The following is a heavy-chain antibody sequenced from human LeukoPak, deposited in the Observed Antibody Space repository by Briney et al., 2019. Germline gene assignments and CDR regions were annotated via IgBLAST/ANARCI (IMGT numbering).Heavy chain of an antibody. J-gene: IGHJ4*02. CDR3: ARHGGGFDY. CDR2: IDPRDSYS. V-gene: IGHV5-10-1*01. CDR1: GYXFTTYR. D-gene: IGHD3-10*01. Sequence: GESLKISCNGSGYXFTTYRISWVRQMPGKGLEWMGTIDPRDSYSNYSPSFQGHVTISADKSISTASLQWGSLKASDTAMYYCARHGGGFDYWGQGTLVTVSS.